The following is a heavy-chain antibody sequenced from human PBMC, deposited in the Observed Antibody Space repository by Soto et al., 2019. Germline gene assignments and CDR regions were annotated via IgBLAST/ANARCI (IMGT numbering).Heavy chain of an antibody. CDR3: ASSVSKYYYYGRDV. Sequence: QVQLVQSGAEVKKPGSSVNVSCKASGGTFSSYAISWVRQAPGQGLAGMGGVIPIFGTANYAQKLQGRDTICADESTSTAYMEMRSLRSEDTAVYYCASSVSKYYYYGRDVWGKGTTVTVSS. J-gene: IGHJ6*04. CDR1: GGTFSSYA. CDR2: VIPIFGTA. V-gene: IGHV1-69*12.